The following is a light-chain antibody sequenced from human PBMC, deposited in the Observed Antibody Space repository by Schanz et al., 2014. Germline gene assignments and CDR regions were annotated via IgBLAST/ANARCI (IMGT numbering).Light chain of an antibody. J-gene: IGLJ2*01. Sequence: QSVLTQPPSASGSPGQSVTISCTGTSSDIGGYNYVSWYQQHPGKAPKILIYEVSKRPSGVPDRFSGSKSGNTASLTVSGLQAEDEADYYCSSYTSSSTPLFGGGTKLTVL. CDR1: SSDIGGYNY. CDR3: SSYTSSSTPL. V-gene: IGLV2-8*01. CDR2: EVS.